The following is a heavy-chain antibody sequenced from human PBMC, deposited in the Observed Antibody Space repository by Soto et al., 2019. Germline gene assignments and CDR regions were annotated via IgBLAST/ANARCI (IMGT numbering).Heavy chain of an antibody. J-gene: IGHJ2*01. CDR2: MNPNSGST. V-gene: IGHV1-8*01. CDR1: GYTFTSYD. CDR3: ARERSYGVDL. D-gene: IGHD4-17*01. Sequence: QVQLVQSGAEVKKPGASVKVSCKASGYTFTSYDINWVRQATGQGLEWMGWMNPNSGSTGYAQKFKGRVSMTRTIAISTAYRVLSSLRSQATAVYYCARERSYGVDLWGRGTLVTVSS.